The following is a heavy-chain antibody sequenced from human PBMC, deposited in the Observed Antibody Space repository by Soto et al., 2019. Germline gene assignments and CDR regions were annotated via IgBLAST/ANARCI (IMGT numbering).Heavy chain of an antibody. CDR2: ISAYNANT. CDR1: GYTFTSYG. J-gene: IGHJ5*02. V-gene: IGHV1-18*01. Sequence: ASVKVSCKASGYTFTSYGINWVRQAPGQGLEWIRWISAYNANTHYAQKLQGRVTMTTDTFTSTAYKKLRSLRYDDTAMYYYTGGENGFAPWARGTLATVSS. CDR3: TGGENGFAP.